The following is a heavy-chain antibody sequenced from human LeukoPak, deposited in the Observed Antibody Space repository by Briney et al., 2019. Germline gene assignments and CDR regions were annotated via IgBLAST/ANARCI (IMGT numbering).Heavy chain of an antibody. CDR2: ISGSGGRT. CDR3: AKDLGGDDCSSTSCYISWFDP. CDR1: GFTFSSYA. Sequence: GGSLRRSCAASGFTFSSYAMSWVRQAPGKGLEWVSAISGSGGRTYYADSVKGRFTISRDNSKNTLYLQMSSLRAEDTAVYYCAKDLGGDDCSSTSCYISWFDPWGQGTLVTVSS. V-gene: IGHV3-23*01. J-gene: IGHJ5*02. D-gene: IGHD2-2*02.